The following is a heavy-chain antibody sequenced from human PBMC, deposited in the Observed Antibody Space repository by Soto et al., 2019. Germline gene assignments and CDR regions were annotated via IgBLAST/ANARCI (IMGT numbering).Heavy chain of an antibody. D-gene: IGHD2-2*01. Sequence: SETLSLTCTVSGGSISSYYWSWIRQPPGKGLEWIGYIYYSGSTNYNPSLKSRVTISVDRSKNQFSLKLSSVTAADTAVYYCARGRHCSSTSCSNGGVFDYWGQGTLVTVSS. CDR1: GGSISSYY. J-gene: IGHJ4*02. CDR2: IYYSGST. V-gene: IGHV4-59*12. CDR3: ARGRHCSSTSCSNGGVFDY.